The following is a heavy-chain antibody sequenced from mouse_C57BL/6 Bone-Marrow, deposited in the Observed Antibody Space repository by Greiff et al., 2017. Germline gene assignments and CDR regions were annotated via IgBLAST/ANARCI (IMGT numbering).Heavy chain of an antibody. Sequence: EVMLVASGGGVVKPGGSLKLSCAASGFTFSSYAMSWVRQTPEKRLEWVATISDGGSYTYYPDNVKGRFTISRDNAKNNLYLQMSHLKSEDTAMYYCAREGLLREGFAYWGQGTLVTVSA. CDR3: AREGLLREGFAY. CDR2: ISDGGSYT. V-gene: IGHV5-4*01. J-gene: IGHJ3*01. CDR1: GFTFSSYA. D-gene: IGHD1-1*01.